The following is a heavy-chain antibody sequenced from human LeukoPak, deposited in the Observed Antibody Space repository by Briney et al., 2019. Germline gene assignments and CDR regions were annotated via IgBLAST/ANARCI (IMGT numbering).Heavy chain of an antibody. J-gene: IGHJ6*02. D-gene: IGHD3-22*01. V-gene: IGHV3-11*01. CDR3: AKDLREWYYDPNGNYFSYGMDV. CDR1: GFTFRKHY. Sequence: GGSLRLSCAASGFTFRKHYMSWIRQAPGRGPEWVASIGASGSTRYYRDSVNGRFTISRDNAKNSLHLQMNSLRAEDTAVYYCAKDLREWYYDPNGNYFSYGMDVWGQGTTVVVSS. CDR2: IGASGSTR.